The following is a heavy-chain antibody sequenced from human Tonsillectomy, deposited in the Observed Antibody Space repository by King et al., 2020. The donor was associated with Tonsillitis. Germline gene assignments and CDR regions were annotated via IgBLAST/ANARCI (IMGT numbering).Heavy chain of an antibody. J-gene: IGHJ4*02. Sequence: VQLVESGGGLVQPGGSLRLSCTASGFTFSSYGMSWVRQAPGKGLEGGSYISGSSTTIYYAEAVKGRFTISRENAKNTLYLQMNSLRAADTALYVCARSFGSVSFDYYFDYWAQGPLVTVPS. CDR1: GFTFSSYG. V-gene: IGHV3-48*01. CDR3: ARSFGSVSFDYYFDY. D-gene: IGHD3-10*01. CDR2: ISGSSTTI.